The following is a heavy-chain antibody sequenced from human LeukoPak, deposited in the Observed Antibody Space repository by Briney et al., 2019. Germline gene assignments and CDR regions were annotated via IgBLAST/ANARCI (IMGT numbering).Heavy chain of an antibody. Sequence: SETLSLTCDVSGGSISSHYWNWVRQPPGKSLEWIGYINGAFINGAGGTKYTAALESRVTMSADSAKNQVALRLSAVTAADTAVYYCARDDEDFLHLALWGQGILVTVSS. D-gene: IGHD2-15*01. V-gene: IGHV4-59*11. CDR3: ARDDEDFLHLAL. CDR1: GGSISSHY. CDR2: INGAFINGAGGT. J-gene: IGHJ4*02.